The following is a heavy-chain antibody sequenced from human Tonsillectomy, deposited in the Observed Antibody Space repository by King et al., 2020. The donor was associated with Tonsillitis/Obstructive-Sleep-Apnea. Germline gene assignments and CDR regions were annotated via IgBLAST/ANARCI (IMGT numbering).Heavy chain of an antibody. CDR3: ARDVGPTSSSSQGH. CDR1: GFTFSSYS. Sequence: VQLVESGGGLVKPGSLRLSCAASGFTFSSYSMNWVRQAPGKGLEWVSSISSSNNYIFCADSVKGRFTISRDNAKNSLYLQMNSLRAEDTAVYYCARDVGPTSSSSQGHWGQGTLVTVSS. D-gene: IGHD6-13*01. CDR2: ISSSNNYI. J-gene: IGHJ4*02. V-gene: IGHV3-21*01.